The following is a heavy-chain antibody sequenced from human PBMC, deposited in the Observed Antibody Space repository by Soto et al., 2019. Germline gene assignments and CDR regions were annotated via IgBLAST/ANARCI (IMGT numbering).Heavy chain of an antibody. CDR2: MNPGSGDT. CDR1: GYPFTSYG. CDR3: ERMQRCRSGIWSGT. Sequence: ASVKVSCTASGYPFTSYGISWVRQAPGQGLAWMGWMNPGSGDTGYAQKFQGRVTMTRDISIATAYMELNSQTSEDTAIYYCERMQRCRSGIWSGTWGQRTL. J-gene: IGHJ5*02. V-gene: IGHV1-8*02. D-gene: IGHD3-10*01.